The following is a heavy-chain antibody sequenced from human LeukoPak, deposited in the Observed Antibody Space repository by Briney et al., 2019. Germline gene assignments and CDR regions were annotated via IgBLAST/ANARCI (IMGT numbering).Heavy chain of an antibody. J-gene: IGHJ4*02. D-gene: IGHD3-22*01. CDR2: LYYRGST. V-gene: IGHV4-39*01. Sequence: SETLSLTYTVSGDSISSSSYYWGWIRQPPGKGLEWIGSLYYRGSTYYNPSLKSRVTISVDTSKNQFSLKLSSVTAADTAVYYCARLNYYDSSGYYEELDYWGQGTLVTVSS. CDR1: GDSISSSSYY. CDR3: ARLNYYDSSGYYEELDY.